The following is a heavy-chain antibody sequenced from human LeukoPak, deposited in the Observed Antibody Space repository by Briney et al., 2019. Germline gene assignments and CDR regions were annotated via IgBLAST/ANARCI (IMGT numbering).Heavy chain of an antibody. V-gene: IGHV5-51*01. J-gene: IGHJ3*02. Sequence: GESLKISCKGSANSFNGHWIAWVRQKPGRSLEWMGIIWPSDSDTRYRPSFEGLIAISADKSLNTAYLQWNSLKASDSAMYYCASGGVGDSLYRLAFDIWGQGTLVTVSS. CDR1: ANSFNGHW. CDR3: ASGGVGDSLYRLAFDI. D-gene: IGHD1-26*01. CDR2: IWPSDSDT.